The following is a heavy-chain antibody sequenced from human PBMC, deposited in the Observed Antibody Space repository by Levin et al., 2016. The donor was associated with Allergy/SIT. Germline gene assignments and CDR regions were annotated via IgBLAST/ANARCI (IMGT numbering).Heavy chain of an antibody. CDR2: ISSSSSYI. D-gene: IGHD3-22*01. Sequence: VRQAPGKGLEWVSSISSSSSYIYYADSVKGRFTISRDNAKNSLYLQMNSLRAEDTAVYYCARDKVVPSSGWFDPWGQGTLVTVSS. CDR3: ARDKVVPSSGWFDP. V-gene: IGHV3-21*01. J-gene: IGHJ5*02.